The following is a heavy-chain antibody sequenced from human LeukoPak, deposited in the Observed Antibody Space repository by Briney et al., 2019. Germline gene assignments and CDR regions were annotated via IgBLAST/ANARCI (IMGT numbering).Heavy chain of an antibody. Sequence: SETLSLTCAVYGGSFSGYYWSWIRQPPGKGLEWIGEINHSGSTNYNPSLKSRVTISVDTSRNQFSLKLSSVTAADTAVYYCARGNRGYSGYPKYHFDYWGQGTLVTVSS. D-gene: IGHD5-12*01. CDR3: ARGNRGYSGYPKYHFDY. CDR1: GGSFSGYY. J-gene: IGHJ4*02. V-gene: IGHV4-34*01. CDR2: INHSGST.